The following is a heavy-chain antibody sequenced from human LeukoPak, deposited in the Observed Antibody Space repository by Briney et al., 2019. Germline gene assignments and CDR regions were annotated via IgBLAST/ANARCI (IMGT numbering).Heavy chain of an antibody. CDR1: GYTFTSYG. J-gene: IGHJ4*02. CDR3: ARDEQWLVDY. V-gene: IGHV1-18*01. Sequence: GASVKVSCKASGYTFTSYGISWVRQAPGQGLEWMGWISLYNGNTKYAQKLQGRVTLTTDTSTSTAYMELRSLRSDDTAVYHCARDEQWLVDYWGQGTLVTVSS. D-gene: IGHD6-19*01. CDR2: ISLYNGNT.